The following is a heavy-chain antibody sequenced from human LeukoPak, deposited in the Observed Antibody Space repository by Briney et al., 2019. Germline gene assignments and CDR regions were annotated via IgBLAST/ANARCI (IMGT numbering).Heavy chain of an antibody. D-gene: IGHD3-3*01. CDR2: ISYDGSNK. Sequence: GGSLRLSCAASGFTFSSYGMHWVRQAPGKGLEWVAVISYDGSNKYYADSVKGRLTISRDNSKNTLYLQMNSLRAEDTAVYYCAKEVLEWLLYEAYNWFDPWGQGTLVTVSS. CDR3: AKEVLEWLLYEAYNWFDP. V-gene: IGHV3-30*18. J-gene: IGHJ5*02. CDR1: GFTFSSYG.